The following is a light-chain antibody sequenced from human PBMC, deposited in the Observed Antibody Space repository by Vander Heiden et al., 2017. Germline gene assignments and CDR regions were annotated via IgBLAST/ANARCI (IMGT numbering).Light chain of an antibody. CDR3: AAWDDSLNGYYV. Sequence: QSVLTQPPSASGTPGQRVTISCSGRSSNIGSNPVNWYQQLPGPAPKLLIYSNNQRPSGVPDRFSGSKSGTSASLAISGLQSEDEADYYCAAWDDSLNGYYVFGTGTKVTVL. CDR1: SSNIGSNP. CDR2: SNN. J-gene: IGLJ1*01. V-gene: IGLV1-44*01.